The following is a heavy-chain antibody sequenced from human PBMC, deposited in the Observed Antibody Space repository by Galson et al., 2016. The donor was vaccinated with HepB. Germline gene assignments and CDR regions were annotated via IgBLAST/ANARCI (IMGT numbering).Heavy chain of an antibody. CDR2: ISTSGNSM. CDR3: ARDLPDDSVEYFDVFDL. J-gene: IGHJ3*01. D-gene: IGHD4-17*01. Sequence: SLRLSCAASGFTFSDYYMNWIRQAPGKGLEWISFISTSGNSMLYANSVRGRSTISRDNAAKSLYLQMSNLRAEDTAVYYCARDLPDDSVEYFDVFDLWGQWTMVTVSS. V-gene: IGHV3-11*01. CDR1: GFTFSDYY.